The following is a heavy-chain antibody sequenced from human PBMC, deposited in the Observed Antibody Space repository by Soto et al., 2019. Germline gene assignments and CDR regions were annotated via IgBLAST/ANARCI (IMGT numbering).Heavy chain of an antibody. CDR2: INADYCNT. CDR3: ARCIQGDYYYGMDV. J-gene: IGHJ6*02. CDR1: GYTFYSHS. Sequence: QAQLVQSGAEVRKPGASVTVSCKASGYTFYSHSISWVRQAPGQGLEWMGRINADYCNTQYAQKFRGRVTMTTDTSTTTVYMGLTNLRSDDTAVYYCARCIQGDYYYGMDVWGQGTTVTVSS. V-gene: IGHV1-18*01. D-gene: IGHD5-18*01.